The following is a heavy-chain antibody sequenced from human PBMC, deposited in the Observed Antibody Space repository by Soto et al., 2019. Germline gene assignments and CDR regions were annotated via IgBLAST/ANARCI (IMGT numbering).Heavy chain of an antibody. CDR3: ARRYGGTFDY. V-gene: IGHV4-59*08. D-gene: IGHD2-15*01. CDR2: IYYSGST. CDR1: GGSISSYD. Sequence: SETLSLTCTGSGGSISSYDWSWIRQPPGKGLEWIGYIYYSGSTNYNPSLKSRVTISVDTSKNQFSLKLSSVTAADTAVYYCARRYGGTFDYWGQGTLVTVSS. J-gene: IGHJ4*02.